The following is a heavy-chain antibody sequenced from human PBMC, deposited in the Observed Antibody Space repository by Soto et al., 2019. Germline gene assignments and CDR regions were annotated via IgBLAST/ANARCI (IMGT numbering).Heavy chain of an antibody. CDR3: ARAGSYDSSGYYWAFDY. D-gene: IGHD3-22*01. V-gene: IGHV1-46*01. CDR2: INPSGGST. J-gene: IGHJ4*02. CDR1: GYTFTSYY. Sequence: ASVKVSCKASGYTFTSYYMHWVRQAPGQRLEWMRIINPSGGSTSYAQKFQGRVTMTRDTSTSTVYMELSSLRSEDTAVYYCARAGSYDSSGYYWAFDYWGQGTLVTVSS.